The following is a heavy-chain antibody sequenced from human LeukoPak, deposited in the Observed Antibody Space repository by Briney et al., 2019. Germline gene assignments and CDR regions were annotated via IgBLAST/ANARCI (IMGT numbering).Heavy chain of an antibody. CDR3: ARGALYCSGGSCYSYLDY. J-gene: IGHJ4*02. CDR1: GFTFSSYA. V-gene: IGHV3-30-3*01. Sequence: GGSLRLSCAASGFTFSSYAMHWVRQAPGKGLDWVAVISYDGSNKYYADSVKGRFTISRDNSKNTLYLQVNSLRAEDTAVYYCARGALYCSGGSCYSYLDYWGQGTLVAVSS. D-gene: IGHD2-15*01. CDR2: ISYDGSNK.